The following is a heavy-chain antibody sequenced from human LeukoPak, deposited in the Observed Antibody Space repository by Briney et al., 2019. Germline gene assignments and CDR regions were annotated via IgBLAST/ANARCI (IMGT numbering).Heavy chain of an antibody. CDR3: ARSYGGNVFDY. V-gene: IGHV3-7*03. Sequence: GGPLRLSCAASGFTFSSYWMSWVRQAPGKGLEWVANIKQDGSEKYYLDSVKGRFTISRDHAKNSLYLQMNSLRAEDTAVYYCARSYGGNVFDYWGQGTLVTVSS. CDR2: IKQDGSEK. D-gene: IGHD4-23*01. J-gene: IGHJ4*02. CDR1: GFTFSSYW.